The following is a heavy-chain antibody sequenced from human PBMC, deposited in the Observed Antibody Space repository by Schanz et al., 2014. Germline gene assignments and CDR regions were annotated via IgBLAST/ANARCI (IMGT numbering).Heavy chain of an antibody. CDR2: INGSGNAT. D-gene: IGHD5-12*01. CDR3: AKNRAGGYESFLDS. V-gene: IGHV3-23*01. Sequence: EVKLLESGGGLVQPGGSLRLSCAASGFTFATYAMSWVRQAPGKGLEWVAAINGSGNATYYADSVKGRFTISGVNSKNSLYLQMDSLRSEDTALYYCAKNRAGGYESFLDSWGQGTLVTVSS. J-gene: IGHJ4*02. CDR1: GFTFATYA.